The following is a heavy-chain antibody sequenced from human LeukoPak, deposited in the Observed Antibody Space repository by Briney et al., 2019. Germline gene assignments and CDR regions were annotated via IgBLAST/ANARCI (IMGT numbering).Heavy chain of an antibody. CDR3: ARVPYYDSSGPSLDDY. Sequence: GGSLRLSCAASGFTFSSYSMNWVRQAPGKGLEWVSYISSSSSTIYYADSVKGRFTISRDNAKNSLYLQMNSLRAEDTAVYYCARVPYYDSSGPSLDDYWGQGTLVTASS. V-gene: IGHV3-48*01. CDR2: ISSSSSTI. D-gene: IGHD3-22*01. CDR1: GFTFSSYS. J-gene: IGHJ4*02.